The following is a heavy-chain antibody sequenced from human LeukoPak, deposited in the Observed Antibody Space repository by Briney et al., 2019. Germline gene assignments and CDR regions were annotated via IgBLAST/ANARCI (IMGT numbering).Heavy chain of an antibody. CDR1: GYTFTGYY. CDR2: INPNSGGT. V-gene: IGHV1-2*02. D-gene: IGHD5-12*01. Sequence: GASVKVSCKASGYTFTGYYMHWVRQAPGQGLEWMGWINPNSGGTNYAQKFQGRVTMTRDTSISTAYMELSRLRSEDTAVYYCARGGLSGYDNDYYYGMDVWGQGTTVTVSS. J-gene: IGHJ6*02. CDR3: ARGGLSGYDNDYYYGMDV.